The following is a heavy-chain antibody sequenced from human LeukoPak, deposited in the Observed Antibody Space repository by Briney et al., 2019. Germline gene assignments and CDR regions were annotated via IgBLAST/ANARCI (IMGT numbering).Heavy chain of an antibody. CDR3: AKAQSSDFYWSFDC. V-gene: IGHV3-23*01. Sequence: PGGSLKVSRAVSGFTFSTYAMSWVRQAPGKGLEWVSTISSSGGSTYYADSVMHRSTISRDNSKTTLQLQMNSLRAEDTAVYYCAKAQSSDFYWSFDCSGQR. CDR1: GFTFSTYA. CDR2: ISSSGGST. J-gene: IGHJ4*02. D-gene: IGHD3-22*01.